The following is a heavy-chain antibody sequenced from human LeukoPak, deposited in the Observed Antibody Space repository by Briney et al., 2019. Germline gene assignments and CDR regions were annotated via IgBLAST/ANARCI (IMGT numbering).Heavy chain of an antibody. CDR1: GFTFSSYG. V-gene: IGHV3-30*18. D-gene: IGHD2-15*01. CDR2: ISYDGSNK. J-gene: IGHJ4*02. Sequence: GGSLTLSCAASGFTFSSYGMHWVRQAPGKGLEWVAVISYDGSNKYYADSVKGRFTISRDNSKNTLYLQMNSLRAEDTAVYYCAKGYCSGGSCYFYYFDYWGQGTLVTVSS. CDR3: AKGYCSGGSCYFYYFDY.